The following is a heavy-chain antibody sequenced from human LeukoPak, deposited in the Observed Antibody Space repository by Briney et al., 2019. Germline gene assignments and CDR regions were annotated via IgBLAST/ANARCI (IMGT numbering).Heavy chain of an antibody. J-gene: IGHJ3*02. V-gene: IGHV4-34*01. CDR2: INHSGST. D-gene: IGHD3-22*01. CDR3: ARDYPPYDSSGYYFDAFDI. CDR1: GGSFSGYY. Sequence: SETLSLTCAVYGGSFSGYYWSWIRQPPGKGLEWIGEINHSGSTNYNPSLKSRVTISVDTSKNQFSLKLSSVTAADTAVYYCARDYPPYDSSGYYFDAFDIWGQGTMVTISS.